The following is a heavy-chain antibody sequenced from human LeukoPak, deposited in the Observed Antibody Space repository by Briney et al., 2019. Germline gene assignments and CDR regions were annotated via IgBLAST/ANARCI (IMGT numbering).Heavy chain of an antibody. V-gene: IGHV3-23*01. Sequence: PGGSLRLSCAASGFTFSSYAMSWVRQAPGKGLEWVSAISGSGGSTYYADSVKGRFTISRDNAKNSLYLQMNSPKVEDTAIYYCARDNWVDCWGQGTLVTVSS. CDR3: ARDNWVDC. CDR2: ISGSGGST. CDR1: GFTFSSYA. J-gene: IGHJ5*01.